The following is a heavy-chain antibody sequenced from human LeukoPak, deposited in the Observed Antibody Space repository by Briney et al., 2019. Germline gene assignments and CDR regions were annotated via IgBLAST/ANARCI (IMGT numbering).Heavy chain of an antibody. Sequence: PGGSLRLSCAASGFTFRDAWMTWVRQAPGKGLEWVGRIRSKTDGGTTDYAVSVQGRFTISRDDSKNTLYLQMSSLKTEDTAVYYCATFGVIVRNDYYDYWGQGALVAVSS. J-gene: IGHJ4*02. CDR2: IRSKTDGGTT. CDR1: GFTFRDAW. V-gene: IGHV3-15*01. CDR3: ATFGVIVRNDYYDY. D-gene: IGHD3-3*01.